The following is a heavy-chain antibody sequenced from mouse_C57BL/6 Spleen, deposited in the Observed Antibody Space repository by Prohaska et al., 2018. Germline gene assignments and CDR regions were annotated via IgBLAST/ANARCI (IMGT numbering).Heavy chain of an antibody. V-gene: IGHV1-55*01. D-gene: IGHD1-1*01. CDR3: ARSASVVGGAMDY. Sequence: TLTVDTSSSTAYMQLSSLTSEDSAVYYCARSASVVGGAMDYWGQGTSVTVSS. J-gene: IGHJ4*01.